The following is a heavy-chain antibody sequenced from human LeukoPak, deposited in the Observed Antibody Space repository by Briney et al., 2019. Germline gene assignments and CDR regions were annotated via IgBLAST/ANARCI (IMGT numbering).Heavy chain of an antibody. Sequence: GGSLRLSCAASGFTFSSYAMSWVRQAPGKGLEWVSAITGSGNNTYYADSVKGRFTISRDHSKNTLYLQLNSLRAEDTAVYYCANAPYPSRWRHFDYWGQGTLVTVSS. CDR1: GFTFSSYA. CDR3: ANAPYPSRWRHFDY. J-gene: IGHJ4*02. CDR2: ITGSGNNT. V-gene: IGHV3-23*01. D-gene: IGHD6-19*01.